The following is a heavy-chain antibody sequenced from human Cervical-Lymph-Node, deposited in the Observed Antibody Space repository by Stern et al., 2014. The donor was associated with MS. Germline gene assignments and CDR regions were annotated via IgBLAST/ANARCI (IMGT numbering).Heavy chain of an antibody. CDR3: TTVMVRGVSRFDP. CDR1: GGTLSAAW. J-gene: IGHJ5*02. V-gene: IGHV3-15*02. CDR2: LKSKSNGGTT. Sequence: EVHLVDSGGALVQPGGSLRVSCAAAGGTLSAAWLSWVRQAPGQGLEWVGRLKSKSNGGTTDYAEPVKARFNISRDDSKNTLYLQMSSLKTEYTAVYYCTTVMVRGVSRFDPWGQGTLVTGSS. D-gene: IGHD3-10*01.